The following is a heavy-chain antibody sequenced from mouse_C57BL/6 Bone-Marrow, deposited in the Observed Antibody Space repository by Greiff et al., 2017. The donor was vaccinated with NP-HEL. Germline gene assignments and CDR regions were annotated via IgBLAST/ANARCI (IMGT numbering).Heavy chain of an antibody. CDR3: ASHLDWYFDV. CDR2: IYPGDGDT. Sequence: VQLQQSGPELVKPGASVKISCKASGYAFSSSWMNWVKQRPGKGLEWIGRIYPGDGDTNYNGKFKGKATLTADKSSSTAYMQLSSLTSEDSAVYFCASHLDWYFDVWGTGTTVTVSS. J-gene: IGHJ1*03. V-gene: IGHV1-82*01. CDR1: GYAFSSSW.